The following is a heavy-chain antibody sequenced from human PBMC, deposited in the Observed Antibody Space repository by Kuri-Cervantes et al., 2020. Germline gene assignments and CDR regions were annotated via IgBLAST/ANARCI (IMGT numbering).Heavy chain of an antibody. CDR3: AGATYSRSPRGAFDY. J-gene: IGHJ4*02. CDR1: GGSFSGYY. D-gene: IGHD6-6*01. Sequence: GSLRLSCAVYGGSFSGYYWSWIRQPPGKGLEWIGEINHSGSTNYNPSLKSRVTISVDTSKNQFSLKLSSVTAADTAVYYCAGATYSRSPRGAFDYWGQGTLVTVSS. CDR2: INHSGST. V-gene: IGHV4-34*01.